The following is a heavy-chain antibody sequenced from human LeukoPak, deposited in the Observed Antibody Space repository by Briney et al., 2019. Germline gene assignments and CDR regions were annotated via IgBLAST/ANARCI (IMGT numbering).Heavy chain of an antibody. CDR1: GFTFSSYW. V-gene: IGHV3-7*04. J-gene: IGHJ4*02. Sequence: GGSLRLSCAASGFTFSSYWMGWVRQAPGKGLEWVANIKQDGSDKYYVESVRGRFTISRDNAKNSLFLQMNSLRVEDTAVYYCARGGSSYGSFDSWGQGTLVTVSS. D-gene: IGHD3-10*01. CDR3: ARGGSSYGSFDS. CDR2: IKQDGSDK.